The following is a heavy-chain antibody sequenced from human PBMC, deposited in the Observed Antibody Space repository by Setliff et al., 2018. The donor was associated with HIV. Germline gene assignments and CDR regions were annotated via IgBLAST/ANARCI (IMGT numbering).Heavy chain of an antibody. D-gene: IGHD3-10*01. CDR3: TTNLPRPEALRQSGVDP. V-gene: IGHV3-15*01. Sequence: GSLRLSCAASGFTFSHAWMTWVRQAPGKGLEWVGRIKTKSDGETADYAAPVKGRFTISRDDSKNTLYLHMNSLKNEDTAVYYCTTNLPRPEALRQSGVDPWGQGALVTVSS. CDR2: IKTKSDGETA. J-gene: IGHJ5*02. CDR1: GFTFSHAW.